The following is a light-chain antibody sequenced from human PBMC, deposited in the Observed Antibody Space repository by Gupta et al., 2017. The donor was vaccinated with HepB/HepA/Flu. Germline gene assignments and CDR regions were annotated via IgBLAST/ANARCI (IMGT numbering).Light chain of an antibody. CDR2: GNS. CDR3: QSYDSSLSGSGV. V-gene: IGLV1-40*01. J-gene: IGLJ3*02. Sequence: HSVLTQPPSVSGAPGQRVTIPCTGSSSNIGAGYDVHWYQQLPGTAPKLLIYGNSNRPSGVPDRFAGSKSGTSASLAITGLQAEDEADYYCQSYDSSLSGSGVFGGGTKLTVL. CDR1: SSNIGAGYD.